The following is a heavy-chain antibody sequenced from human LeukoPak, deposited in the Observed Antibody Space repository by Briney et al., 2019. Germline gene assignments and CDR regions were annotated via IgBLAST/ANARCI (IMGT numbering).Heavy chain of an antibody. CDR3: AKEPQGD. CDR1: GSTFSNNG. Sequence: GGSLRLSCAASGSTFSNNGMQRVRQAPGKGLEWVAFITSDGSNKDYANVVKGRFSIFRDNSKNTLYLQMNSLRTEDTAVYYCAKEPQGDWGQGTLVTVSS. J-gene: IGHJ4*02. CDR2: ITSDGSNK. V-gene: IGHV3-30*02.